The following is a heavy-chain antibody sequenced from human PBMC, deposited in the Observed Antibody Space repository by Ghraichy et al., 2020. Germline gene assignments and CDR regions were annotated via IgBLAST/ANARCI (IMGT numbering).Heavy chain of an antibody. V-gene: IGHV4-34*01. CDR3: ASLAVTGGWVGP. J-gene: IGHJ5*02. CDR2: ISHSGST. D-gene: IGHD4-17*01. CDR1: GGSFSGSY. Sequence: SETLSLTCAVYGGSFSGSYWSWIRQSPGTGLEWIGEISHSGSTKYNPSLKSRVTISVDASKNQFSLNLRSVTAADTAVYYCASLAVTGGWVGPWGQGTLVTVST.